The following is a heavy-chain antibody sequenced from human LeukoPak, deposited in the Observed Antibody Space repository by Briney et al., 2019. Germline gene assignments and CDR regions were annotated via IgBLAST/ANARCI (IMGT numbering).Heavy chain of an antibody. D-gene: IGHD2-15*01. CDR3: VRGRGASYHDVLQI. CDR1: GYTFNIYA. Sequence: ASVKVSCKASGYTFNIYATHWVRQAPGQGLEWMGWINIGNGNTKYSREVEGRVIITRDTSARTVYMELTSLRPEDMAVYYCVRGRGASYHDVLQIWGQGTTLIVSS. J-gene: IGHJ3*02. CDR2: INIGNGNT. V-gene: IGHV1-3*03.